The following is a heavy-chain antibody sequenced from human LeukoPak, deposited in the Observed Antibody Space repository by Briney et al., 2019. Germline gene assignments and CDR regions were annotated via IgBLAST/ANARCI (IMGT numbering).Heavy chain of an antibody. J-gene: IGHJ4*02. CDR1: GFTFSVAW. CDR3: AREAAGRSEDDY. CDR2: ISSSGSTI. D-gene: IGHD6-19*01. V-gene: IGHV3-48*04. Sequence: GGSLRLSCVGSGFTFSVAWMNWVRQAPGKGLEWVSYISSSGSTIYYADSVKGRFTISRDNAKNSLYLQMNSLRAEDTAVYYCAREAAGRSEDDYWGQGTLVTVSS.